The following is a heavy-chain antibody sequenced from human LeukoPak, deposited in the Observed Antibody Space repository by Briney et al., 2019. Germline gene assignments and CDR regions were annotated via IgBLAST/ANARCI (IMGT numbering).Heavy chain of an antibody. Sequence: GGSLRLSCAASGFTFSTYWLHWVRHAPGKGLVWVSRINGDGGNTIYADSVRGRFTISRDNAKNTLYLQMNSLRAEDTAVYYCARGRGTCSGDSCYFDYWGQGTLVTVSS. D-gene: IGHD2-15*01. CDR1: GFTFSTYW. V-gene: IGHV3-74*01. CDR3: ARGRGTCSGDSCYFDY. CDR2: INGDGGNT. J-gene: IGHJ4*02.